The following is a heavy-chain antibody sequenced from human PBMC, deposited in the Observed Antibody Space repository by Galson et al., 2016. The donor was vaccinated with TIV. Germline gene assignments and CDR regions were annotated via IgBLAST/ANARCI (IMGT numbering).Heavy chain of an antibody. D-gene: IGHD2-2*02. V-gene: IGHV4-38-2*02. J-gene: IGHJ6*02. CDR2: IYHTGST. Sequence: ETLSLTCAVSGYSIKSGYFWGWIRQPPGKGLEWIGNIYHTGSTYSNPSLRSRLTMSVDTSKNQFSLILNSVTAAATAVYYCARDCTSTTCHIYYYGMDVWGQGTTVTVSS. CDR3: ARDCTSTTCHIYYYGMDV. CDR1: GYSIKSGYF.